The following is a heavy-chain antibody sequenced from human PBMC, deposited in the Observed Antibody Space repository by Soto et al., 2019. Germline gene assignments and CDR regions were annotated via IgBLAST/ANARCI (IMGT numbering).Heavy chain of an antibody. J-gene: IGHJ3*02. CDR2: ILVGGST. V-gene: IGHV3-23*01. Sequence: GGSLRLSCAASGFTFSSYGMHWVRQAPGKGLEWVSTILVGGSTHYEDSVKGRFTISRDGSKNTVYLQMNSLTAGDTAVYYCAKATATGGGAFDICGQGTMVTVS. CDR3: AKATATGGGAFDI. CDR1: GFTFSSYG. D-gene: IGHD2-8*02.